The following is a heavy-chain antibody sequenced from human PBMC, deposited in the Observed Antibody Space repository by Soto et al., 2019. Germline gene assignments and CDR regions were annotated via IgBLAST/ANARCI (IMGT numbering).Heavy chain of an antibody. D-gene: IGHD2-15*01. CDR2: IIPIFGTA. J-gene: IGHJ5*02. CDR1: GGTFSSYA. Sequence: ASMKVSCKASGGTFSSYAISWVRQAPGQGLEWMGGIIPIFGTANYAQKFQGRVTITADESTSTAYMELSSLRSEDTAVYYCARAFQYCSGGSCYFDWFDRWGKGTLVTVSS. V-gene: IGHV1-69*13. CDR3: ARAFQYCSGGSCYFDWFDR.